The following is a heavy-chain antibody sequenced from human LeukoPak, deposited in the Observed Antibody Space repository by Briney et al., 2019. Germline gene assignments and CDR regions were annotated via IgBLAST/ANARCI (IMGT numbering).Heavy chain of an antibody. V-gene: IGHV1-69*05. CDR3: TRDGKVAAAGTSYYGMDV. Sequence: GSSVKVSCKASGGTFSTYAISWVRQAPGQGLEWMGGIIPIFGTASYAQKFQGRVTITTDESTSTAYMELSSLRSGDTAVYYCTRDGKVAAAGTSYYGMDVWGQGTTVTVSS. J-gene: IGHJ6*02. D-gene: IGHD6-13*01. CDR1: GGTFSTYA. CDR2: IIPIFGTA.